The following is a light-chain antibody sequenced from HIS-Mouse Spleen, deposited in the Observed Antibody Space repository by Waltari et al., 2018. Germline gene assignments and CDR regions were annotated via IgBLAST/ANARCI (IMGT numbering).Light chain of an antibody. CDR1: NIGSKN. Sequence: SYVLTQPPSVSVAPGQTARITCGGNNIGSKNVHWDQQKPGQAPVLGVGDDSERPSGTRQRFSGSNSGNTATLTISRVEAGDEADYYCQVWDSSSDRVFGTGTKVTVL. CDR3: QVWDSSSDRV. V-gene: IGLV3-21*02. CDR2: DDS. J-gene: IGLJ1*01.